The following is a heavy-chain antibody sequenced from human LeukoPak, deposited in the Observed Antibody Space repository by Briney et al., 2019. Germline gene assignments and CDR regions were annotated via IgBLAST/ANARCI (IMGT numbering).Heavy chain of an antibody. CDR1: GFTFSDAW. CDR3: TTHYDTSCDH. V-gene: IGHV3-15*01. CDR2: IKTKPDNDTT. D-gene: IGHD3-16*01. Sequence: PGGSLRLSCAASGFTFSDAWMNWVRQAPGKGLEWVGRIKTKPDNDTTEYAAPVKGRFSISRDDSKNTLFLQLNSLKTEDTAVYYCTTHYDTSCDHWGQGTLVTVSS. J-gene: IGHJ5*02.